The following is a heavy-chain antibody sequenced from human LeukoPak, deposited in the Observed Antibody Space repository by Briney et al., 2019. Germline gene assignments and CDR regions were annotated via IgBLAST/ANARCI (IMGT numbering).Heavy chain of an antibody. CDR2: ISPYNGNT. CDR3: ARVQGDLYCSSTSCYAGFDY. Sequence: ASVKVSFKASGYTLTSYGISWVRQAPGQGLEWMGWISPYNGNTNFAQKLQGRVTMTTDTCTSTVYMELRSLSSDDTAVYYCARVQGDLYCSSTSCYAGFDYWGQGTLVTVSS. J-gene: IGHJ4*02. CDR1: GYTLTSYG. D-gene: IGHD2-2*01. V-gene: IGHV1-18*01.